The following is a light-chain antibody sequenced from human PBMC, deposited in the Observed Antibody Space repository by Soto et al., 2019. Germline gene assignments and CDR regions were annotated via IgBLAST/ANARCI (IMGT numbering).Light chain of an antibody. CDR3: HQYGSSPRT. CDR2: GAS. J-gene: IGKJ3*01. V-gene: IGKV3-20*01. CDR1: QSLSGSY. Sequence: EIVLTQSPGTLSLSPGERATLSCRASQSLSGSYLAWDQQRPGQPPRLLIYGASNRFSGIPDRFSGSGSGTDFTLTISRLEPEDFAVYFCHQYGSSPRTFGPGNKVDIK.